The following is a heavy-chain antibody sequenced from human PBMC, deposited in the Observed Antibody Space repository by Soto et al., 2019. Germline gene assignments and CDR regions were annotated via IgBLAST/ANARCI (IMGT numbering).Heavy chain of an antibody. V-gene: IGHV4-39*01. CDR1: GGSISSSSYY. D-gene: IGHD3-22*01. Sequence: SETLSLTCTVSGGSISSSSYYWGWIRQPPGKGLEWIGSIYYSGSTYYNPSLKSRVTISVDTSKNQFSLKLSSVTAADTAVYYCASQVLMRDDSSGYYPRFDYWGYIPVCTVST. J-gene: IGHJ4*01. CDR2: IYYSGST. CDR3: ASQVLMRDDSSGYYPRFDY.